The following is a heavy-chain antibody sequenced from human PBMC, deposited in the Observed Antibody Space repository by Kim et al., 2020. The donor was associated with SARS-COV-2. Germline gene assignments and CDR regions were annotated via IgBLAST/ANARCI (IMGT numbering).Heavy chain of an antibody. CDR2: INWNGGST. CDR1: GFTFDDYG. Sequence: GGSLRLSCAASGFTFDDYGMSWVRQAPGKGLEWVSGINWNGGSTGYADSVKGRFTISRDNAKNSLYLQMNSLRAEDTALYHCARGRVDYDILTGYYGHYFDYWGQGTLVTVSS. CDR3: ARGRVDYDILTGYYGHYFDY. D-gene: IGHD3-9*01. J-gene: IGHJ4*02. V-gene: IGHV3-20*01.